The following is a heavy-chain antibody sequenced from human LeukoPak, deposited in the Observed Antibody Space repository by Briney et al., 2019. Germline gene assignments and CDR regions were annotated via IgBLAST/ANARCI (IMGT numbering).Heavy chain of an antibody. J-gene: IGHJ3*02. V-gene: IGHV4-59*08. D-gene: IGHD2-21*02. CDR3: ARFCGGDCYFLHRNAFDI. Sequence: SETLSLTCTVSGGSISSYYWSWIRQPPGKGLEWIGYIYYSGSTNYNPSLKSRVTISVDTSKNQFSLKLSSVTAADTAVYYCARFCGGDCYFLHRNAFDIWGQGTMVTVSS. CDR1: GGSISSYY. CDR2: IYYSGST.